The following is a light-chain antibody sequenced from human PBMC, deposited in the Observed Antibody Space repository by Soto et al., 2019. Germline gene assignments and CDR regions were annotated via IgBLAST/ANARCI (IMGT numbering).Light chain of an antibody. V-gene: IGKV1-39*01. CDR1: KSISSY. J-gene: IGKJ2*01. CDR3: QQSYSTSYT. Sequence: DIKLTKSPSSLPASLGERVTITGRQIKSISSYLNWYQQKPGKAPKLLIYAASSLQSGVPSRFSGSGSGTDFTLTISSLQPEDFATYYCQQSYSTSYTFGQGTKLEIK. CDR2: AAS.